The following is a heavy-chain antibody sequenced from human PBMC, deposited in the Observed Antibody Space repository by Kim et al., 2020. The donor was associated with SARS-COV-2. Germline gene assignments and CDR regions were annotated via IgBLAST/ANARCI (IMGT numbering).Heavy chain of an antibody. CDR3: AKTYLRDSSGYYYAPDAFVI. J-gene: IGHJ3*02. D-gene: IGHD3-22*01. CDR1: GLTFSSYA. Sequence: GGSLRLSCAASGLTFSSYAMSWVRQAPGKGLEWVSAISGSGGSTYYADSVKGRFTISRDNSKNTLYLQMNSLRAEDTAVYYCAKTYLRDSSGYYYAPDAFVIWGQGAMGTVSS. V-gene: IGHV3-23*01. CDR2: ISGSGGST.